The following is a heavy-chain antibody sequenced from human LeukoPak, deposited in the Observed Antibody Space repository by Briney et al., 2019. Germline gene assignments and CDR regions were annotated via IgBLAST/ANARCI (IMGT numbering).Heavy chain of an antibody. CDR3: ARRRDERGYKDIFDI. CDR1: GYSFTTDW. D-gene: IGHD5-18*01. Sequence: GESLKISCKGSGYSFTTDWIGWVRHMPGKGREWMGIIYPGDSDTRYSPSFQSQVTISADKSISPAYLQWSSLNASDTAMYYCARRRDERGYKDIFDIWGQGTMVTVSS. CDR2: IYPGDSDT. J-gene: IGHJ3*02. V-gene: IGHV5-51*01.